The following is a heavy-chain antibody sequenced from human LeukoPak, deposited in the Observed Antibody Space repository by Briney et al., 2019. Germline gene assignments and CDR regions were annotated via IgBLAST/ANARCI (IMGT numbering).Heavy chain of an antibody. CDR1: GFTFSSYG. J-gene: IGHJ5*02. D-gene: IGHD1-14*01. CDR3: AKEYLSGFDP. V-gene: IGHV3-30*18. CDR2: ISHDGNNK. Sequence: PGRSLRLSCAASGFTFSSYGMHWVRQAPGKGLEGVAIISHDGNNKYYADSVKGRFTISRDNSKNTLYLQMNSLRAEDTVVYYCAKEYLSGFDPWGQGTLVTVSS.